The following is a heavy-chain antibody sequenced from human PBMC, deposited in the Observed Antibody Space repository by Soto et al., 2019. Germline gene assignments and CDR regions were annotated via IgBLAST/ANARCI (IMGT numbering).Heavy chain of an antibody. Sequence: GGSLRLSCAASGFTFSSYGIHWVRQAPGKGLEWVAVISYDGSNKYYADSVKGRFTSSRDNSKNTLYLQMNSLRAEDTAVYYCPKGAGFMTARNYYGMDVWGQGTTVTVSS. V-gene: IGHV3-30*18. D-gene: IGHD2-21*02. CDR1: GFTFSSYG. CDR3: PKGAGFMTARNYYGMDV. J-gene: IGHJ6*02. CDR2: ISYDGSNK.